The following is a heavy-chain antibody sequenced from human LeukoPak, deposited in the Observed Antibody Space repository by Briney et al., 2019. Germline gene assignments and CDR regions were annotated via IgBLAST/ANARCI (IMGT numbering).Heavy chain of an antibody. Sequence: SETLSLTCTVSGGSISSGTYYWSWIRQPAGKGLEWIGRIYTSGSTNYNPSLESRVTISVDTSKNQFSLKLSSVTAADTAVYYCARGIEAAAGTYVDYWGQGTLVTVSS. CDR3: ARGIEAAAGTYVDY. D-gene: IGHD6-13*01. V-gene: IGHV4-61*02. J-gene: IGHJ4*02. CDR1: GGSISSGTYY. CDR2: IYTSGST.